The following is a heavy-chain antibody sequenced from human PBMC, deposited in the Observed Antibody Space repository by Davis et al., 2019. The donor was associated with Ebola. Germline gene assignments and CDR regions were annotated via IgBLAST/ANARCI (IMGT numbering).Heavy chain of an antibody. CDR2: IHHGGSA. CDR3: ARDTRPCGGDCYDDTFDM. CDR1: GVSITTYF. Sequence: PSETLSLTCTVSGVSITTYFWSWIRQPPGKGLEWVGYIHHGGSANSNPSLKSRVTFSIDTSKSQVSLKLTSVTAADTAVYYCARDTRPCGGDCYDDTFDMWGQGTMVIVSS. J-gene: IGHJ3*02. D-gene: IGHD2-21*01. V-gene: IGHV4-59*12.